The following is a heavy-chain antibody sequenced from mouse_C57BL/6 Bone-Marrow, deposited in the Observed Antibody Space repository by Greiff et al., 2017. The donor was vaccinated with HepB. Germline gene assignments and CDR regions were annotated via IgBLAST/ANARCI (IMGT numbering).Heavy chain of an antibody. V-gene: IGHV1-76*01. J-gene: IGHJ4*01. CDR3: ARSYYGSSHYYAMDY. D-gene: IGHD1-1*01. CDR2: IYPGSGNT. CDR1: GYTFTDYY. Sequence: QVQLKQSGAELVRPGASVKLSCKASGYTFTDYYINWVKQRPGQGLEWIARIYPGSGNTYYNEKFKGKATLTAEKSSSTAYMQLSSLTSEDSAVYFCARSYYGSSHYYAMDYWGQGTSVTVSS.